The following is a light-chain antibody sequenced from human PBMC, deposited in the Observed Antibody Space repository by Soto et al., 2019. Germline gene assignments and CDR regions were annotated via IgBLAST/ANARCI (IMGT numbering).Light chain of an antibody. V-gene: IGLV1-36*01. J-gene: IGLJ1*01. Sequence: QSVLTQSPSVSEAPRQRVTISCSGSSSNIGNNAVNWYQQLPGRAPKLLIYYNDLLPSGVSDRFSGSKSGTSASLAISGLQSEDEADYYCAAWDDSLNAYVFGTATKVTVL. CDR3: AAWDDSLNAYV. CDR1: SSNIGNNA. CDR2: YND.